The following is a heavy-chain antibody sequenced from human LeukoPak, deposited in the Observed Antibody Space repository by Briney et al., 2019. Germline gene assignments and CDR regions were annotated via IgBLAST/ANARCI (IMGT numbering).Heavy chain of an antibody. CDR3: AKDYGSGSSPDY. D-gene: IGHD3-10*01. CDR2: ISYDGSNK. V-gene: IGHV3-30*18. CDR1: GFTFSSYG. Sequence: QPGRSLRLSCAASGFTFSSYGRHWVRQAPGKGLEWVAVISYDGSNKYYADSVKGRFTISRDNSKNTLYLQMNSLRAEDTAVYYCAKDYGSGSSPDYWGQGTLVTVSS. J-gene: IGHJ4*02.